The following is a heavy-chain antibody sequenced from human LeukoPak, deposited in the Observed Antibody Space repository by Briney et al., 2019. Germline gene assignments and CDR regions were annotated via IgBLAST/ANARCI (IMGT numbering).Heavy chain of an antibody. CDR3: ATYFAGAETFDI. D-gene: IGHD3-16*01. V-gene: IGHV5-51*01. CDR1: GNSITTYW. CDR2: IFPGDSDT. J-gene: IGHJ3*02. Sequence: GESLKISCKTSGNSITTYWIGWVRQTPGKGLEWMGLIFPGDSDTKYSPSFQGQVTISADKSISTAYLLWSSLKASDTAMYYCATYFAGAETFDIWGQGTMVTVSS.